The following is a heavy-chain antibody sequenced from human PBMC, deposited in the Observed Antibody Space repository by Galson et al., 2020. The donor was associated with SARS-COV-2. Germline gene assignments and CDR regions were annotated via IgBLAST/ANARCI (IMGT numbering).Heavy chain of an antibody. J-gene: IGHJ4*02. CDR1: GGSISSGSYF. Sequence: SETLSLTCTVSGGSISSGSYFWSWLRQPAGKGLEGNGRNHTSGSTNYSPSLKSRVTISLDTSKNQFSLKLSPVTAADTAGYSCARGPVAGTGDWGQGTLVTVSS. CDR2: NHTSGST. V-gene: IGHV4-61*02. CDR3: ARGPVAGTGD. D-gene: IGHD6-19*01.